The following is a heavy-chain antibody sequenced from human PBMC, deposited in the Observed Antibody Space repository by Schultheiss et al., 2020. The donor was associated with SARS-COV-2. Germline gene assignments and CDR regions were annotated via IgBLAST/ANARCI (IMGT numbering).Heavy chain of an antibody. CDR2: IYTSGST. CDR1: GASLSGSY. J-gene: IGHJ6*02. CDR3: ARDRHNYNYGMDV. D-gene: IGHD2-21*01. V-gene: IGHV4-59*10. Sequence: SETLSLTCAVYGASLSGSYWSWIRQPPGKGLEWIGRIYTSGSTNYNPSLKSRVTMSVDTSKNQFSLKVSSVTAADTAIYYCARDRHNYNYGMDVWGQGTTVTVSS.